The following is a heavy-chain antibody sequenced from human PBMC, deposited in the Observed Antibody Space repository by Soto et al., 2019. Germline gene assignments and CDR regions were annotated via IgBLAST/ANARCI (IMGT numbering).Heavy chain of an antibody. Sequence: LRLSCAASGFTFGSYWMHWVRQAPGKVLVWVSRINSDGSSTSYADSVKGRFTISRDNAKNTLYLQMNSLRAEDTAVYYCARDLQYYDSSGYPTNWFDPWGQGTLVTVSS. J-gene: IGHJ5*02. CDR3: ARDLQYYDSSGYPTNWFDP. V-gene: IGHV3-74*01. D-gene: IGHD3-22*01. CDR1: GFTFGSYW. CDR2: INSDGSST.